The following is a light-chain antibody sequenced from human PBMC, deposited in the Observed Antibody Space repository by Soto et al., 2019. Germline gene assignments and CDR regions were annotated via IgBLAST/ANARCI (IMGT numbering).Light chain of an antibody. V-gene: IGKV3-11*01. Sequence: IVLTQSPATLSLWPGETAILSCRASQSVSSLLSWYQQKPGQAPRLLIYDASSRAPGVPARFRGSGSGTDFTLTISSLEPEDFALYYCQQRSSWITCGQGTRLEIE. J-gene: IGKJ5*01. CDR3: QQRSSWIT. CDR2: DAS. CDR1: QSVSSL.